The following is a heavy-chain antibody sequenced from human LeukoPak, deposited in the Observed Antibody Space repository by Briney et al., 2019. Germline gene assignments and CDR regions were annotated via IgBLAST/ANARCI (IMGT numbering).Heavy chain of an antibody. Sequence: GGSLRLSCTASGFTFSSYWMSWVRQAPGKGLEWVANIKQDGSEEYYVDSVKGRFTISRDNAKNSLYLQMNSLTAEDTAVYYCARLLSNYYYYYMDVWGKGTTVTVSS. CDR3: ARLLSNYYYYYMDV. J-gene: IGHJ6*03. CDR2: IKQDGSEE. CDR1: GFTFSSYW. D-gene: IGHD2/OR15-2a*01. V-gene: IGHV3-7*01.